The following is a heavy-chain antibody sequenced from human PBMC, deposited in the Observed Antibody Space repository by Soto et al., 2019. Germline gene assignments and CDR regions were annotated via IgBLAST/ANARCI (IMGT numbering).Heavy chain of an antibody. Sequence: QIQLVQSGAEVKKPGASVKVSCKASGYTFSIYGINWVRQAPGQGLEWMGWTSPNNGNKKYAQNLQGRVTMTTDTYTSTAYMELRSLRPDDTAVYYCVRDLDGSGSYYTDYWGQGTLVTVSS. CDR3: VRDLDGSGSYYTDY. CDR1: GYTFSIYG. D-gene: IGHD3-10*01. J-gene: IGHJ4*02. CDR2: TSPNNGNK. V-gene: IGHV1-18*01.